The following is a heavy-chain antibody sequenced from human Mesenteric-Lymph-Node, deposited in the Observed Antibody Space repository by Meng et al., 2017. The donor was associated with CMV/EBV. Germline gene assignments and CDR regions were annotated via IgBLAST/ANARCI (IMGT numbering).Heavy chain of an antibody. CDR1: GFTFSTYA. J-gene: IGHJ4*02. Sequence: LSLTCAASGFTFSTYAMHWVRQAPGKGLEWVAMISYDGNNKYYADSVKGRFTISRDNSKNTLYLQMNSLRAEDTAVYYCARGDGYNSGQSNFDYWGQGALVTVSS. CDR2: ISYDGNNK. D-gene: IGHD5-24*01. CDR3: ARGDGYNSGQSNFDY. V-gene: IGHV3-30*04.